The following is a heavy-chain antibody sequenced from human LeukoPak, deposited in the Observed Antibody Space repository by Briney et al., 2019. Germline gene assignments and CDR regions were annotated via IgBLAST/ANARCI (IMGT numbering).Heavy chain of an antibody. D-gene: IGHD1-26*01. J-gene: IGHJ3*02. CDR1: GCTFSSYA. V-gene: IGHV1-69*01. Sequence: SVKVSCKASGCTFSSYAISWVRQAPGQGLEWMGGVIPIFGTANYAQKFQGRVTITADDSTSTAYMELSSLRSEDTAVYYCARERGEGIVGARFSAFDIWGQGTMVTVSS. CDR3: ARERGEGIVGARFSAFDI. CDR2: VIPIFGTA.